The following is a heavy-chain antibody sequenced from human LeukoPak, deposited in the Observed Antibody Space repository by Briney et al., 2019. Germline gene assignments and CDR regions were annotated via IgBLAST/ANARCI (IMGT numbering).Heavy chain of an antibody. CDR3: ARRHTYYYDSSGFFGSRDWFDP. D-gene: IGHD3-22*01. J-gene: IGHJ5*02. V-gene: IGHV3-11*04. CDR2: ISSSGSTI. CDR1: GFTFSDYY. Sequence: PGGSPRLSCAASGFTFSDYYMSWIRQAPGKGLEWVSYISSSGSTIYYADSVKGRFTISRDNAKNSLYLQMNSLRAEDTAVYYCARRHTYYYDSSGFFGSRDWFDPWGQGTLVTVSS.